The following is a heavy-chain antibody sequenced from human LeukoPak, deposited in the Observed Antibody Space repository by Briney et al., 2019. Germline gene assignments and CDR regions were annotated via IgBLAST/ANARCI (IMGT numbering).Heavy chain of an antibody. J-gene: IGHJ3*02. V-gene: IGHV3-74*01. CDR2: INSDGSST. Sequence: PGGSLRLSCAASGFTSSSYWMRWVRQAPGKGLVWVSRINSDGSSTSYADSVKGRFTISRDNAKNTLYLQMNSLRAEDTAVYYCARRLVVRGVIIYPDDAFDIWGQGTMVTVSS. CDR1: GFTSSSYW. CDR3: ARRLVVRGVIIYPDDAFDI. D-gene: IGHD3-10*01.